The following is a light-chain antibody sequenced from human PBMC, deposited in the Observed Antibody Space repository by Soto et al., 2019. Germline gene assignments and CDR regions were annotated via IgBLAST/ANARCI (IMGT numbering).Light chain of an antibody. CDR3: QQYNNWLYT. CDR2: GAS. V-gene: IGKV3-15*01. Sequence: IVMTQSPATLSVSPGERATLSCRASQSVSSNLAWYQQKPGQAPRLLIYGASTRATGIPARFSGSGSGTEFTLTISSLQSEDFALYYCQQYNNWLYTFGLGTKLEIK. CDR1: QSVSSN. J-gene: IGKJ2*01.